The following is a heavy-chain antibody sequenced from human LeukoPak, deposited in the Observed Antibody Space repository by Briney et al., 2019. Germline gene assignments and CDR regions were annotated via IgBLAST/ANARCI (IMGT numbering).Heavy chain of an antibody. CDR1: GYTFTSYG. V-gene: IGHV1-69*13. J-gene: IGHJ5*02. D-gene: IGHD4-23*01. Sequence: SVKVSCKASGYTFTSYGISWVRQAPGQGLEWMGGILPIFDTGNYAQKFQGRVTVTADASTSTAYMELSSLRSEDTAVYYCARSNYGGHSGVWFDPWGQGTLVTVSS. CDR2: ILPIFDTG. CDR3: ARSNYGGHSGVWFDP.